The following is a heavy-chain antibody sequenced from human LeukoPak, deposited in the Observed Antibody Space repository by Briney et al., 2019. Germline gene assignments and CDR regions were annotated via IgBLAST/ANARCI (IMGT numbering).Heavy chain of an antibody. D-gene: IGHD6-13*01. CDR1: GGSIGGFC. J-gene: IGHJ5*02. CDR3: ARDRSSSWTRDWFDP. V-gene: IGHV4-4*07. CDR2: IYNSAST. Sequence: SETLSLTCTVAGGSIGGFCWGWVRQPAGKGREWIGRIYNSASTNYNPSLKSRVTMSVDTSKNQFSLKLISVTAADTAVYYCARDRSSSWTRDWFDPWGQGTLVTVSS.